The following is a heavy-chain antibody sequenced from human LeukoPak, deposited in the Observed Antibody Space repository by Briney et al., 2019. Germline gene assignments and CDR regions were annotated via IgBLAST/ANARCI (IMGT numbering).Heavy chain of an antibody. CDR1: GGSINSGDYY. CDR2: IYYSGST. V-gene: IGHV4-30-4*01. J-gene: IGHJ4*02. D-gene: IGHD3-10*01. Sequence: SETLSLTCTVSGGSINSGDYYWSWIRQPPGKGLEWIGYIYYSGSTYYNPSLKSRVTISLDTSKNQFSLRLTSVTAADTAVYYCARAIASSGSRLFDYWGQGTLVTVSS. CDR3: ARAIASSGSRLFDY.